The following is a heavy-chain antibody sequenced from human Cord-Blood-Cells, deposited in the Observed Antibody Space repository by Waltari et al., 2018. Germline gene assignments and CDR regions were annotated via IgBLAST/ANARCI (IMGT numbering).Heavy chain of an antibody. D-gene: IGHD5-18*01. J-gene: IGHJ6*02. Sequence: QVQLVQSGAEVKKPGSSVKVSCKASGGTFSSYAISWVRQAPGQGLEWMGGFIPIFGTANYAQKFQGRVTITADESTSTAYMELSSLRSEDTAVYYCASGYSYGYSDYYYGMDVWGQGTTVTVSS. CDR2: FIPIFGTA. CDR3: ASGYSYGYSDYYYGMDV. V-gene: IGHV1-69*12. CDR1: GGTFSSYA.